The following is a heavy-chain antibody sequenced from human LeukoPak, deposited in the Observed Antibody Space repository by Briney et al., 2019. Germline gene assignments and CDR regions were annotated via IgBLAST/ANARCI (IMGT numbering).Heavy chain of an antibody. CDR3: AGLKRVPYSTTWVYYGMDV. J-gene: IGHJ6*02. CDR1: GGSLRGYF. Sequence: SETLSLTCAAGGGSLRGYFWSWVRQPPGKGLEWIGESDHGGSTNYNTSLKSRLTISVDTSKNEISLKLSSVTAADTAVYYCAGLKRVPYSTTWVYYGMDVWGQGTPVTVSS. V-gene: IGHV4-34*01. CDR2: SDHGGST. D-gene: IGHD2/OR15-2a*01.